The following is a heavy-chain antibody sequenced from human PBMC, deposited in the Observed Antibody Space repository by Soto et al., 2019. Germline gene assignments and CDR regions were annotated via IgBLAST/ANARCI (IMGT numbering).Heavy chain of an antibody. D-gene: IGHD6-13*01. CDR2: IRSKANSYAT. V-gene: IGHV3-73*02. J-gene: IGHJ5*02. Sequence: EVQLVESGGGLVQPGGSLKLSCAASGFTFSGSAMHWVRQASGKGLEWVGRIRSKANSYATAYAASVKGRFTISRDDSKNTAYLQMNSLKTEDTAVYYCTIIAAAGDWERRGNWFDPWGQGTLVTVSS. CDR1: GFTFSGSA. CDR3: TIIAAAGDWERRGNWFDP.